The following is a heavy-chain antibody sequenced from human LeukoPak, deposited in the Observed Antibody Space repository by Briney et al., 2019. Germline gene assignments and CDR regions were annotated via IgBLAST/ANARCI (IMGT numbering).Heavy chain of an antibody. J-gene: IGHJ4*02. V-gene: IGHV5-51*01. CDR2: IYPGDSDT. D-gene: IGHD1-26*01. Sequence: GESLKISWKGSGYSFTSYWSVWVRQTPGKGLEWMGIIYPGDSDTRYSPSFQGQVTISADKSISTAYLQWSRLKASDTAMYYCVRQVAANKCFDYWGQGTPVTVSS. CDR1: GYSFTSYW. CDR3: VRQVAANKCFDY.